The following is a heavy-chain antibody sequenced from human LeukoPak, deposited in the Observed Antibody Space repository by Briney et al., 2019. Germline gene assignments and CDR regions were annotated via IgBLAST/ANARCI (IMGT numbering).Heavy chain of an antibody. J-gene: IGHJ5*02. CDR3: ARDRYYDSSGYFSS. V-gene: IGHV3-7*01. CDR2: IKQDGSEK. Sequence: GGSLRLSCAASGFTFSSYWMSWVRQAPGKGLEWVANIKQDGSEKYYVDSVKGRFTISRDNAKNSLYLQMNSLRAEDTAVYYCARDRYYDSSGYFSSWGRGTLVTVSS. CDR1: GFTFSSYW. D-gene: IGHD3-22*01.